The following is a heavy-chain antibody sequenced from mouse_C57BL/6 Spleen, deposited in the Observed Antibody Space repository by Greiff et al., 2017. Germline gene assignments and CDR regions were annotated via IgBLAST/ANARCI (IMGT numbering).Heavy chain of an antibody. CDR1: GYTFTSYG. CDR2: IYPRSGNT. V-gene: IGHV1-81*01. CDR3: ARRSTGSSYHY. D-gene: IGHD1-1*01. J-gene: IGHJ2*01. Sequence: VQLQQSGAELARPGASVKLSCKASGYTFTSYGISWVKQRTGQGLEWIGEIYPRSGNTYYNEKFKGKATLTADKSSSTAYMELRSLTSEDSAVYFCARRSTGSSYHYWGQGTTLTVSS.